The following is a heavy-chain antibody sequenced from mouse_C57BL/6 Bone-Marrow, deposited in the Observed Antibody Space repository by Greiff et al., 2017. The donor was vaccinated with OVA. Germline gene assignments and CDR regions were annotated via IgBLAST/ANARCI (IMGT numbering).Heavy chain of an antibody. D-gene: IGHD1-1*01. J-gene: IGHJ2*01. CDR2: ISSGSSTI. CDR3: ARPGRFYGSKGGYYFDY. CDR1: GFTFSDYG. Sequence: VQLKESGGGLVKPGGSLKLSCAASGFTFSDYGMHWVRQAPEKGLEWVAYISSGSSTIYYADTVKGRFTISRDNAKNTLFLQMTSLRSEDTAMYYCARPGRFYGSKGGYYFDYWGQGTTLTVSS. V-gene: IGHV5-17*01.